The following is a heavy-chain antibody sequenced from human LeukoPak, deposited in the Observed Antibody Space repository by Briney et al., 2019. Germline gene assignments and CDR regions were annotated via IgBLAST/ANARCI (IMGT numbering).Heavy chain of an antibody. CDR2: ISHDGRTK. J-gene: IGHJ5*02. Sequence: PGGSLRLSCVVSGFNFDNFAMHWVRQPLGKGLEWVAVISHDGRTKYYADSMKGRITISRDNSKNTLYLQMNSLRVEDTAVYYCAKDLYTSGWYNYFDPWGQGTLVTVSS. V-gene: IGHV3-30*04. CDR1: GFNFDNFA. D-gene: IGHD6-19*01. CDR3: AKDLYTSGWYNYFDP.